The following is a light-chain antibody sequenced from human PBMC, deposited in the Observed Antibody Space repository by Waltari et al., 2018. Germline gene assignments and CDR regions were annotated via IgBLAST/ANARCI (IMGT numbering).Light chain of an antibody. Sequence: EIVLTQSPATLSLSPGERATLSSRASQGVGKYLAWYQQRPGQAPRLHLYHTSIRATGIPDRVSGSGYGTDFSLTISRLEPEDFAVYYCQKYDFLPATFGQGTTVESK. CDR2: HTS. CDR1: QGVGKY. V-gene: IGKV3-20*01. CDR3: QKYDFLPAT. J-gene: IGKJ1*01.